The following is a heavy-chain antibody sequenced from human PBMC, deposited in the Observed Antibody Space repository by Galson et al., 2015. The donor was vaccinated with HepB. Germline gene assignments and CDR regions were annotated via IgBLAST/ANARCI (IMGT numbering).Heavy chain of an antibody. D-gene: IGHD1-26*01. Sequence: SLRLSCAASGFTFSMYWMYWVRQGPGKGLVWVSRISIDGSRTSYADSVKGRFTISRDNAKSTLYLQMNGLRAGDTAVYYCAREEVGATSTFRRYFDYWGQGTLVTVSS. CDR1: GFTFSMYW. V-gene: IGHV3-74*01. J-gene: IGHJ4*02. CDR3: AREEVGATSTFRRYFDY. CDR2: ISIDGSRT.